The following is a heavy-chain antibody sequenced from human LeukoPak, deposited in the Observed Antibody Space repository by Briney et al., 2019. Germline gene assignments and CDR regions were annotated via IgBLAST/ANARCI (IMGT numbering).Heavy chain of an antibody. D-gene: IGHD2-21*02. V-gene: IGHV3-30*18. J-gene: IGHJ4*02. CDR1: GFTSSSYG. CDR2: LSSDGSNK. CDR3: AKSGGTCGSDCYQDH. Sequence: GGSLRLSCEASGFTSSSYGMHWVRQAPGKGLEWVAILSSDGSNKFYAESVKGRFTISRDSSKSSLYLQMDSLKPEDTSVYYCAKSGGTCGSDCYQDHWGQGTLVTVSS.